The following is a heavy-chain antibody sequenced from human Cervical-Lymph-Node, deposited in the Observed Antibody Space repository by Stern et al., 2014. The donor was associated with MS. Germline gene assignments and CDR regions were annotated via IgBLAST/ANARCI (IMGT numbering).Heavy chain of an antibody. CDR2: IYSDGST. CDR3: ARVTGRGTRQNWFDS. Sequence: QVQLQESGPGLVKPSETVSLTCTVSGGYLSSKYWNWIRQPPGKGLAWLGYIYSDGSTNYNPSLKSRVIISLDTSTSQFSLSLTSVTAADTAVYYCARVTGRGTRQNWFDSWGQGTLVTVSS. J-gene: IGHJ5*01. V-gene: IGHV4-59*01. D-gene: IGHD1-26*01. CDR1: GGYLSSKY.